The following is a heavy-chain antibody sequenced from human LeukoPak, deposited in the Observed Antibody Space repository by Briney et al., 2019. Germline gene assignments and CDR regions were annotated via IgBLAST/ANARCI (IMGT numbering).Heavy chain of an antibody. V-gene: IGHV3-74*01. CDR1: GFTFSSYW. CDR3: ARGRYCSGGSCYYYYYGMDV. CDR2: INSDGSST. J-gene: IGHJ6*02. Sequence: RGSLRLSCAASGFTFSSYWMHWVRQAPGKGLVWVSRINSDGSSTSYADSVKGRFTISRDNAKNTLYLQMNSLRAEDTAVYYCARGRYCSGGSCYYYYYGMDVWGQGTTVTVSS. D-gene: IGHD2-15*01.